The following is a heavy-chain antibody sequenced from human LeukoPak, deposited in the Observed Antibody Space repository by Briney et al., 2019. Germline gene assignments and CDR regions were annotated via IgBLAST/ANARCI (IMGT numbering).Heavy chain of an antibody. CDR1: GGSFSGYY. CDR2: IYHSGST. D-gene: IGHD3-22*01. Sequence: SSETLSLTCAVYGGSFSGYYWSWIRQPPGKGLEWIGYIYHSGSTYYNPSLKSRVTISVDRSKNQFSLKLSSVTAADTAVYYCARVNFWHYDSSGYFDYWGQGTLVTVSS. CDR3: ARVNFWHYDSSGYFDY. V-gene: IGHV4-34*01. J-gene: IGHJ4*02.